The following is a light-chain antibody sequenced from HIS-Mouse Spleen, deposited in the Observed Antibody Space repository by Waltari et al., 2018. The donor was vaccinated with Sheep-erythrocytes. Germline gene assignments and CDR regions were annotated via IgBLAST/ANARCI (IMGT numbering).Light chain of an antibody. J-gene: IGLJ1*01. CDR1: SSDVGGYNY. V-gene: IGLV2-14*03. CDR3: SSYTSSSTLV. Sequence: QSALTQPASVSGSPGQSITISCTGTSSDVGGYNYVSWYQQHPGKAPTLMIYDVSNRPSGVSNRVSGSKSGNTASLTISGLQAEDEADYYCSSYTSSSTLVFGTGTKVTVL. CDR2: DVS.